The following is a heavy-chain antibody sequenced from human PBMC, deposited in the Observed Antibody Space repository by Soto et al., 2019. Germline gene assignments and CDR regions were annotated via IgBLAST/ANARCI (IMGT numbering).Heavy chain of an antibody. CDR1: GFTFSSYS. Sequence: GGSLRLSCAASGFTFSSYSMNWVRQAPGKGLEWVSSISSSSSYIYYADSVKGRFTISRDNAKNSLYLQMNSLRAEDTAVYYCAREEGPNHSDAFDIWGQGTMVTVSS. V-gene: IGHV3-21*01. D-gene: IGHD7-27*01. CDR2: ISSSSSYI. J-gene: IGHJ3*02. CDR3: AREEGPNHSDAFDI.